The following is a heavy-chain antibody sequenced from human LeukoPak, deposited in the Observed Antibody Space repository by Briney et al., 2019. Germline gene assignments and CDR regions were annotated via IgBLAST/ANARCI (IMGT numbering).Heavy chain of an antibody. CDR1: GFTFSNYS. Sequence: GGSLRLSCAASGFTFSNYSMNWVRQAPGKGLEWVSSISSSSSYIYYTDSLKGRFTISRDNAKNLLYLQMNSLRSGDTAVYYCARGAVNRYNWNDDNFYYYYMDVWGQGTLVTVSS. CDR3: ARGAVNRYNWNDDNFYYYYMDV. V-gene: IGHV3-21*04. CDR2: ISSSSSYI. J-gene: IGHJ6*03. D-gene: IGHD1-1*01.